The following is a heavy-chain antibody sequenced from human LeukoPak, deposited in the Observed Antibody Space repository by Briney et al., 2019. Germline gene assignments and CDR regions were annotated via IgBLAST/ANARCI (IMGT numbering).Heavy chain of an antibody. CDR3: ARETLRLDTGDYYFDY. CDR2: IKQDGSEK. J-gene: IGHJ4*02. V-gene: IGHV3-7*01. Sequence: GGSLRLSCAASGFTFSGYWMGWVRQAPGKGLEWVANIKQDGSEKYYVDSVKGRFTISRDNAKNSLYLQMNSLRGEDTAVYYCARETLRLDTGDYYFDYWGQGTLVTVSS. D-gene: IGHD5-18*01. CDR1: GFTFSGYW.